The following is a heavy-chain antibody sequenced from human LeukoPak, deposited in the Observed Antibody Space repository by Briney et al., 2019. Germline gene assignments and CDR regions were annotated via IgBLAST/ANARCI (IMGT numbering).Heavy chain of an antibody. CDR1: GGSISSSPYN. CDR3: ARLPTGFPNWFDP. CDR2: ISYSVNT. J-gene: IGHJ5*02. Sequence: PSETLSLTCTVSGGSISSSPYNWGWIRHPPGKGLEWIGTISYSVNTYYNPSLKGRVTISADTSKNQFSLNLSSVTTADTALYYCARLPTGFPNWFDPWGQGTLVTVSS. V-gene: IGHV4-39*01. D-gene: IGHD4-17*01.